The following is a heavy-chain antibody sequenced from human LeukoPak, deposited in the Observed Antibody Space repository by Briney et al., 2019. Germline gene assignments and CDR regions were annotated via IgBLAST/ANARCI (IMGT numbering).Heavy chain of an antibody. CDR2: FDPEDGET. V-gene: IGHV1-24*01. D-gene: IGHD6-13*01. Sequence: ASVKVSCKVSGYTLTELSMHSVRQAPGKGLEWMGGFDPEDGETIYAQKLQGRVTMTTDTSTSTAYMELRSLRSDDTAVYYCARVRRLAAANPWGQGTLVTVSS. CDR3: ARVRRLAAANP. CDR1: GYTLTELS. J-gene: IGHJ5*02.